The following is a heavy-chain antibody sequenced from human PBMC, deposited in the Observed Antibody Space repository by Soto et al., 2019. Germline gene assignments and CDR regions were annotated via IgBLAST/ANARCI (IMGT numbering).Heavy chain of an antibody. V-gene: IGHV3-23*01. CDR3: AKLGVWYYDILTGHEGYYYGMDV. D-gene: IGHD3-9*01. CDR1: GFTFSSYA. J-gene: IGHJ6*02. CDR2: ISGSGGST. Sequence: PGGSLRLSCAASGFTFSSYAMSWVRQAPGKGLEWVSAISGSGGSTYYADSVKGRFTISRDNSKNTLYLQMNSLRAEDTAVYYCAKLGVWYYDILTGHEGYYYGMDVWGQGTTVTVSS.